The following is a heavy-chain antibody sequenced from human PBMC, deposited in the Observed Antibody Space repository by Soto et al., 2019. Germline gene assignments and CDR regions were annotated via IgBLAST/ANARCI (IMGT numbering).Heavy chain of an antibody. CDR3: ARLEGLATISYYFDF. J-gene: IGHJ4*02. CDR2: IYYSGST. CDR1: GGAISSRCYY. V-gene: IGHV4-39*01. D-gene: IGHD3-9*01. Sequence: SSLTMSLTSTVAGGAISSRCYYCGWNRQPPGKGLEWIGSIYYSGSTYYNPSLQTRVTISLDKSKSQFSLKLNSVTAADSAVYFCARLEGLATISYYFDFWGPGALVTVSS.